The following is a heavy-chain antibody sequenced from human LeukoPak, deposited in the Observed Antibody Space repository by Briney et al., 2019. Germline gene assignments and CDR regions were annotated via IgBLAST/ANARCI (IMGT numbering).Heavy chain of an antibody. V-gene: IGHV3-7*01. CDR1: GFTFSIYW. CDR2: IKQDGSEK. J-gene: IGHJ4*02. Sequence: GGSLRLSCAATGFTFSIYWMSWVRQAPGKGLEWVANIKQDGSEKYYVDSVKGLFTISRDNAKNSLYLQMNSLRAEDTAVYYCAVSWDTPMDYYFDYWGQGTLVTVSS. D-gene: IGHD5-18*01. CDR3: AVSWDTPMDYYFDY.